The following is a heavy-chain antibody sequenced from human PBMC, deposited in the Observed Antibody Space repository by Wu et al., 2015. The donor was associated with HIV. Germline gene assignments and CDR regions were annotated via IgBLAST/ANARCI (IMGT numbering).Heavy chain of an antibody. V-gene: IGHV1-69*13. Sequence: QVQLVQSGAEVKKPGSSVKVSCKASGGTFRSFDISWVRLAPGQGLEWMGRIIPIFDTPNYAQRFQDRVTITADESTSTAYMELSSLRSEDTAVYYCARGYCSGGSCSYYFDYWGQGTLVTVSS. J-gene: IGHJ4*02. D-gene: IGHD2-15*01. CDR1: GGTFRSFD. CDR3: ARGYCSGGSCSYYFDY. CDR2: IIPIFDTP.